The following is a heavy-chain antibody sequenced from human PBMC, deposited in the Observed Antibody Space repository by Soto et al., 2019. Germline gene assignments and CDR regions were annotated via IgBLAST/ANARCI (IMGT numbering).Heavy chain of an antibody. CDR2: VYYSGST. V-gene: IGHV4-61*01. Sequence: PSEALSLTCSVSGGSVSNKTYYWSWIRQPPGKRLEWIGYVYYSGSTYYNPSLKSRVTISVDTSKNQFSLKLSSVTAADTAVYYCARDIVVVPAAIPLAGYYGMDVWGQGTTVTVSS. CDR3: ARDIVVVPAAIPLAGYYGMDV. J-gene: IGHJ6*02. CDR1: GGSVSNKTYY. D-gene: IGHD2-2*02.